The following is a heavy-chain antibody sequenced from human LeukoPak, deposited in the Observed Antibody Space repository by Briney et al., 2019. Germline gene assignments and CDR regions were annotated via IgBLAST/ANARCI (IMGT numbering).Heavy chain of an antibody. CDR2: IKQDGSEK. CDR1: GFSFSSHW. CDR3: ARVLRQWLVYYFDY. D-gene: IGHD6-19*01. Sequence: GGSLRLSCADSGFSFSSHWMSWVRQAPGQGLEWVANIKQDGSEKYYVDSVKGRFTISRDNAKNSLYLQMNSLRAEDTAVYYCARVLRQWLVYYFDYWGQGTLVTVSS. V-gene: IGHV3-7*01. J-gene: IGHJ4*02.